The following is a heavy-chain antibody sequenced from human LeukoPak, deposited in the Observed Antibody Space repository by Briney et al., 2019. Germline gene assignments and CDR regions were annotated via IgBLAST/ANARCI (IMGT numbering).Heavy chain of an antibody. D-gene: IGHD6-25*01. Sequence: GASVKVSCKASGYTGTSYAMHWVRQAPGQRLEWMGWINAGNGNTKYSQKFQGRVTITRDTSASTAYMELSSLRSEDTAVYYCARRDKYSSEVDYWGQGTLVTVSS. CDR3: ARRDKYSSEVDY. CDR1: GYTGTSYA. V-gene: IGHV1-3*01. CDR2: INAGNGNT. J-gene: IGHJ4*02.